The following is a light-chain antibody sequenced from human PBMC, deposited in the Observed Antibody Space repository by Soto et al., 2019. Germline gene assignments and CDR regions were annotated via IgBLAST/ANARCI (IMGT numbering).Light chain of an antibody. V-gene: IGKV3-15*01. CDR1: QSVSSN. CDR3: HHYNSWPYT. Sequence: EIVLTQSPGTLSVSPGERATLSCRASQSVSSNLAWYQQKPGQAPRLLIYDASTRAPGFPARFSGSGSGTEFTLTISSLQSEDFAVYYCHHYNSWPYTFGQGTKVDIK. J-gene: IGKJ2*01. CDR2: DAS.